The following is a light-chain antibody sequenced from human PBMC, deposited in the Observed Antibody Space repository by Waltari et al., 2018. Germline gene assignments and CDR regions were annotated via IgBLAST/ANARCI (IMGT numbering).Light chain of an antibody. CDR2: EVS. CDR3: SSYAGSNNYV. J-gene: IGLJ1*01. V-gene: IGLV2-8*01. CDR1: RSDVGGYDY. Sequence: QSALTQPPSASGSPGQSVTISCNGTRSDVGGYDYVSWYQQHPGKAPKLMIYEVSKRPSGVPDRFSGSKSGNTASLTVSGLQAEDEADYYCSSYAGSNNYVFGTGTKVTVL.